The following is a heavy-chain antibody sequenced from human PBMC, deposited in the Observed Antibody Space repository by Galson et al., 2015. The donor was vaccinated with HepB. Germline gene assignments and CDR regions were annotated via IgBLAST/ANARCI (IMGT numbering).Heavy chain of an antibody. V-gene: IGHV3-30*03. CDR1: GFTFSSYG. Sequence: LRLSCAASGFTFSSYGMHWVRQAPGKGLEWVAVISYDGSNKYYADSVKGRFTISRDNSKNTLYLQMNSLRAEDTAVYYCARCGGDCYSGWFDPWGQGTLVTVSS. D-gene: IGHD2-21*02. CDR2: ISYDGSNK. J-gene: IGHJ5*02. CDR3: ARCGGDCYSGWFDP.